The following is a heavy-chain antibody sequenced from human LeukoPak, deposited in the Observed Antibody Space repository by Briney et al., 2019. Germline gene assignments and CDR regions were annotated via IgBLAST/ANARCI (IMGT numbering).Heavy chain of an antibody. CDR1: GGPISSGGYY. CDR2: IYYSGST. CDR3: ARESDRIKGPPRPGGSGCFDY. V-gene: IGHV4-31*03. Sequence: PSETLSLTCTVSGGPISSGGYYWSWIRQHPGKGLEWIGYIYYSGSTYYNPSLKSRVTISVDTSKNQFSLKLSSVTAADTAVYYCARESDRIKGPPRPGGSGCFDYWGQGTLVTVSS. J-gene: IGHJ4*02. D-gene: IGHD3-10*01.